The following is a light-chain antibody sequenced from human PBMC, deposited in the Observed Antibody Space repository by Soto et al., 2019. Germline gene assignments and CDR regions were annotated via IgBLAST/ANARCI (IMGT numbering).Light chain of an antibody. V-gene: IGKV3-20*01. Sequence: EIVFTQSPGTLSLSPGERATLSCRASQSVSNNYLAWYQQKPGQAPRLLIYGASNRATGIPDRFSGSGSGTDFTLTISRLEPEDFAVYYCQQYGNLPLTFGGGTKVDIK. CDR1: QSVSNNY. CDR3: QQYGNLPLT. J-gene: IGKJ4*01. CDR2: GAS.